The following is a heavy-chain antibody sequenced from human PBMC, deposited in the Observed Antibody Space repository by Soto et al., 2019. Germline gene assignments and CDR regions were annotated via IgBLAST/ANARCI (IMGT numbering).Heavy chain of an antibody. CDR2: IYHSGST. V-gene: IGHV4-4*02. D-gene: IGHD6-19*01. J-gene: IGHJ3*02. Sequence: QVQLQESGPGLVKPSGTLSLTCAVSSGSISSSNWWSWVRQPPGKGLEWIGEIYHSGSTNYNPSLKSRVTISVDKSKNHFSLKLSSGTAADTAVYYCASSGWTRDDAFDIWGQGTMVTVSS. CDR1: SGSISSSNW. CDR3: ASSGWTRDDAFDI.